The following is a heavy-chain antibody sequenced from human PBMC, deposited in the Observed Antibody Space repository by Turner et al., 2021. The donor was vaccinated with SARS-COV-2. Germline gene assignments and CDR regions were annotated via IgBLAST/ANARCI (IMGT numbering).Heavy chain of an antibody. CDR3: AKDEGVFTGYGNFDY. J-gene: IGHJ4*02. V-gene: IGHV3-23*01. D-gene: IGHD5-12*01. CDR2: INTRGDST. Sequence: EVQLLESGGGLVQPGEYLRLPCDASGFTFSNYDMSWLRQAPGKGPEWVSSINTRGDSTVFADSVKGRFTISRDNSKKTLFLQMTSLRAEDTAVYYCAKDEGVFTGYGNFDYWGQGTLVTVSS. CDR1: GFTFSNYD.